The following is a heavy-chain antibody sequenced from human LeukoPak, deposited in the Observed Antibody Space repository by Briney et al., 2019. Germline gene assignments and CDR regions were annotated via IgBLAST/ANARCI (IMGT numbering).Heavy chain of an antibody. D-gene: IGHD1-26*01. CDR1: RFSFSSYG. J-gene: IGHJ6*03. CDR3: AKEMGGSYYYYYMDV. Sequence: GGSLRLSCAASRFSFSSYGMHWVRQAPGKGLEWVTFIQYDGTNKYYADSVKGRFTISRDNSKNTLYLQMNSLRAEDTAVYYCAKEMGGSYYYYYMDVWGKGTTVTISS. CDR2: IQYDGTNK. V-gene: IGHV3-30*02.